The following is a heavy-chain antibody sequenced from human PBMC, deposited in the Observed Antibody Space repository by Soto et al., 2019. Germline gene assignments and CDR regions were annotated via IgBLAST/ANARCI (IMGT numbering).Heavy chain of an antibody. CDR3: ARLPVDTITSLDY. D-gene: IGHD3-3*01. CDR2: INSDGSSI. CDR1: GFTFSRYW. J-gene: IGHJ4*02. V-gene: IGHV3-74*01. Sequence: EVQLVESGGDLVQPGGFLRLSCATSGFTFSRYWMHWVRQVPGKGLVWVSRINSDGSSISYSDSVKGRFTISRDNAKNTLYLQTNSLRGEATAVYYCARLPVDTITSLDYWGQGTLVTVSS.